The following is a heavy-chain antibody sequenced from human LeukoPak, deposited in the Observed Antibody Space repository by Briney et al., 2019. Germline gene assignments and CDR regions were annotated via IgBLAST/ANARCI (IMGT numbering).Heavy chain of an antibody. CDR1: GFTFSNAW. CDR3: TTLDDDYGDYEVYGMDV. CDR2: IKSKTDGGTT. J-gene: IGHJ6*02. D-gene: IGHD4-17*01. V-gene: IGHV3-15*01. Sequence: PGGSLRLSCAASGFTFSNAWMSWVRQAPGKGLEWVGRIKSKTDGGTTDYAAPVKGRFTISRDDSKNTLYLQMNSLKTEDTAVYYCTTLDDDYGDYEVYGMDVRGQGTTVTVSS.